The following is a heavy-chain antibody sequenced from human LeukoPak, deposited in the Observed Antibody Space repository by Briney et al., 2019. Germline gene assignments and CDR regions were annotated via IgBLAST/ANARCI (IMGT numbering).Heavy chain of an antibody. CDR2: IYYSGST. CDR1: GVYFSSSGCY. J-gene: IGHJ4*02. Sequence: SETLSLTCSVSGVYFSSSGCYWGWIRQPPGKGLEWIGYIYYSGSTNYNPSLKSRVTMSVDTSKNQFSLKLSSVTAADTAVYYRARDLCLAGERGYYFDYWGQGTLVTVSS. V-gene: IGHV4-61*08. D-gene: IGHD6-19*01. CDR3: ARDLCLAGERGYYFDY.